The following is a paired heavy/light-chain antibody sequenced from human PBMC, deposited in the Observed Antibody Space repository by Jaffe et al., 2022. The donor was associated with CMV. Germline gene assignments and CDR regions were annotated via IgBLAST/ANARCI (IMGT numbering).Light chain of an antibody. V-gene: IGKV3-15*01. CDR2: GTS. CDR3: HHYNNWGET. CDR1: QNFGSN. J-gene: IGKJ2*01. Sequence: EIVMTQSPATLSVSPGERATLSCRASQNFGSNLAWYQQKPGQAPRLLIYGTSTRATGIPARFSGSGSGTEFTLTISSLQSEDFAVYFCHHYNNWGETFGQGTKLEIK.
Heavy chain of an antibody. CDR3: ARKLTLADAADS. CDR1: GGTFSNYA. D-gene: IGHD3-3*02. Sequence: QVQLVQSGAEVKKPGSSVKVSCKASGGTFSNYAITWVRQAPGQGLEWMGRIFPLLGIVHYSQTFQGRVTVTADKSTATAYMELNSLRSEDTAVYYCARKLTLADAADSWGQGTLVTVS. J-gene: IGHJ4*02. V-gene: IGHV1-69*09. CDR2: IFPLLGIV.